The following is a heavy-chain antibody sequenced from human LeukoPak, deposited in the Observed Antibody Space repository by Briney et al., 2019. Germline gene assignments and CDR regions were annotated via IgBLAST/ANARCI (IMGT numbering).Heavy chain of an antibody. CDR1: GFAFSSYA. Sequence: PGGSLRLSCAASGFAFSSYAMSWVRQPPGKGLEWIGEINHSGSTNYNPSLKSRVTISVDTSKNQFSLKLSSVTAADTAVYYCARGRLLGGRKGRYYFDYWGQGTLVTVSS. V-gene: IGHV4-34*01. J-gene: IGHJ4*02. CDR2: INHSGST. D-gene: IGHD3-22*01. CDR3: ARGRLLGGRKGRYYFDY.